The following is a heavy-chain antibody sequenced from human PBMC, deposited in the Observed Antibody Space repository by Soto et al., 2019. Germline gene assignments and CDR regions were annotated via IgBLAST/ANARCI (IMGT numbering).Heavy chain of an antibody. V-gene: IGHV3-30*18. CDR1: GFSFSSYD. D-gene: IGHD3-16*01. J-gene: IGHJ6*03. CDR3: AKELEPGGRGALGGVEHCMDV. CDR2: MSYDGSKK. Sequence: QVQLVESGGGVVQPGRSLRLSCVGSGFSFSSYDMNWVRQAPGKGLEWVALMSYDGSKKYYGDSVKGRVTISRDNSKNPRYLHMDHRRPGDLAIYYCAKELEPGGRGALGGVEHCMDVWGRGTTVSVSS.